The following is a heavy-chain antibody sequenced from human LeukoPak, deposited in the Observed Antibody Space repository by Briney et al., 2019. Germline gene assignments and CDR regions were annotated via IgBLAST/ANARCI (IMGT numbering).Heavy chain of an antibody. Sequence: SETLSFTCIVSGGSISSGSYYWSWIRQPARKGLEWIGRVFTSGSTDYNPSFKSRVTISVDTSKNQFSLKLNSVTAADTAVFYCTANSADYNTLGSSYKVWGQGTLVTVSS. CDR2: VFTSGST. CDR1: GGSISSGSYY. J-gene: IGHJ4*02. D-gene: IGHD3-10*01. V-gene: IGHV4-61*02. CDR3: TANSADYNTLGSSYKV.